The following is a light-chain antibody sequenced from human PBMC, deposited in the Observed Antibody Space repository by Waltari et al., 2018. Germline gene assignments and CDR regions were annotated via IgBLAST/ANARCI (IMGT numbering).Light chain of an antibody. V-gene: IGLV3-1*01. Sequence: SFELIQPPPEYVPPGQTASVSCSGEQLGDKYVYWYQQKPGQSPMLVMFQDNTRPSGIPERFSGSNSGNTATLTISETQAIDEADYYCQAWDSNVAVFGRGTKVTVL. CDR1: QLGDKY. J-gene: IGLJ3*02. CDR3: QAWDSNVAV. CDR2: QDN.